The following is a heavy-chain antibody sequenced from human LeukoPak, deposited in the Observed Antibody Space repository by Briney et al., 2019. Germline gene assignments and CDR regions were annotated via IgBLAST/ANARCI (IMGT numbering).Heavy chain of an antibody. D-gene: IGHD3-16*01. CDR1: KFTFSAYS. V-gene: IGHV3-48*01. CDR3: ARGGVWGNIIDY. Sequence: GGSLRLSCAATKFTFSAYSMNWVRQAPGKGLEWVSYISSGSSIIYYADSVKGRFTISRDNSKNTLYLQMNSLRAEDTAVYYCARGGVWGNIIDYWGQGALVTVSS. CDR2: ISSGSSII. J-gene: IGHJ4*02.